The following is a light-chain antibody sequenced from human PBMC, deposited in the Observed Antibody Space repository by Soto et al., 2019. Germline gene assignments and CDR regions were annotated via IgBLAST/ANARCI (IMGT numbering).Light chain of an antibody. CDR1: QSVSYTSMNRNY. CDR3: QQYYSTPWT. CDR2: WAS. V-gene: IGKV4-1*01. J-gene: IGKJ1*01. Sequence: DIVMTQSPDSLAVSLGERATINCKSSQSVSYTSMNRNYLTWYQQKPGQPPKLLIYWASTRESGVPGRFSGSGSGTDFTLTISSLQAEDVAVYYCQQYYSTPWTFGQGTKVDIK.